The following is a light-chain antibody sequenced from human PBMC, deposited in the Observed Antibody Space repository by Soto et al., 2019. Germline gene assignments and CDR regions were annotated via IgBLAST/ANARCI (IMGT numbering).Light chain of an antibody. J-gene: IGLJ1*01. CDR1: GSDIGAYNA. V-gene: IGLV2-14*01. CDR3: LSYTTSSTFV. Sequence: QSALTQPASVSASPGQSITVSCTGTGSDIGAYNAVSWYQQHPGRARKLIVFQVSCRPSAVSARSSGSKSDHTASLTTSALQTQDDADYCCLSYTTSSTFVFGTGTKGTVL. CDR2: QVS.